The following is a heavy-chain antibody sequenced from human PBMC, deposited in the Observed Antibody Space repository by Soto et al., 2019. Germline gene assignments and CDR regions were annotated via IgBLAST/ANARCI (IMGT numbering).Heavy chain of an antibody. CDR1: GFSFSMYA. J-gene: IGHJ5*02. D-gene: IGHD3-22*01. CDR2: VSDSGLTT. V-gene: IGHV3-23*01. Sequence: GSLRLSCAASGFSFSMYAMHWVRQAPGKGLEWVSLVSDSGLTTYYADSVKGRFTISRDNSKNTLYLQMNSLTAEDTAVYYCAKDVPTYNYDSSGFSNWFDPWGQGTLVTVSS. CDR3: AKDVPTYNYDSSGFSNWFDP.